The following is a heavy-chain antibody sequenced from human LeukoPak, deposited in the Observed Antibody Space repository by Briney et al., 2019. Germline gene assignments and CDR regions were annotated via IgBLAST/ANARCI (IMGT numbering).Heavy chain of an antibody. V-gene: IGHV1-69*05. CDR3: ARDSGVAYYYGSGSLMN. CDR1: GGTFSSYA. D-gene: IGHD3-10*01. J-gene: IGHJ4*02. Sequence: GASVKVSCKASGGTFSSYAISWVRQAPGQGLEWMGGIIPIFGTANYAQKFQGRVTITRDTSASTAYMELSSLRSEDTAVYYCARDSGVAYYYGSGSLMNWGQGTLVTVSS. CDR2: IIPIFGTA.